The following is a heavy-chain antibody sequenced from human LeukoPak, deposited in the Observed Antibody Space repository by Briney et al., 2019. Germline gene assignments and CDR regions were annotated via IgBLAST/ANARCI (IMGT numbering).Heavy chain of an antibody. J-gene: IGHJ4*02. Sequence: GESLKISCKGSGYSFTSYWIGWVRQMPGKGLEWMGIIYPGDSGTRYSPSFQGQVTISADKSISTAYLQWSSLKASDTAMYYCARSHAPYYGSGTFIDYWGQGTLVTVSS. CDR3: ARSHAPYYGSGTFIDY. CDR2: IYPGDSGT. V-gene: IGHV5-51*01. CDR1: GYSFTSYW. D-gene: IGHD3-10*01.